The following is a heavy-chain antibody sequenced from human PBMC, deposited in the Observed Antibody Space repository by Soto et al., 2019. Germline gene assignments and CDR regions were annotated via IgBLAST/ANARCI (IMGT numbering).Heavy chain of an antibody. CDR3: AREPTTVTNYYYYALDV. D-gene: IGHD4-17*01. Sequence: QVQLQESGPGLVKPSETLSLTCTVSGGSVSSGSYYWSWIRQPPGKGLEWIGYISYSGSTNYNPSLRSRLTISVDPSKSQFSLKLSSVTAADTAVYSCAREPTTVTNYYYYALDVWGQGTTVTVSS. J-gene: IGHJ6*02. CDR2: ISYSGST. V-gene: IGHV4-61*01. CDR1: GGSVSSGSYY.